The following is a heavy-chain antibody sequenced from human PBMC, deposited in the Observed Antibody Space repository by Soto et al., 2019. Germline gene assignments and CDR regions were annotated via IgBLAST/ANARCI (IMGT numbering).Heavy chain of an antibody. CDR1: GFTFSSYA. V-gene: IGHV3-30-3*01. Sequence: QVQLVESGGGVVQPGRSLRLSCAASGFTFSSYAMHWVRQAPGKGLEWVAVISYDGSNKYYADSVKSRFTISRDNSKNTLYLQMNSLRAEDTAVYYCARESDRGALLHAFDIWGQGTMVTVSS. J-gene: IGHJ3*02. CDR3: ARESDRGALLHAFDI. CDR2: ISYDGSNK. D-gene: IGHD3-22*01.